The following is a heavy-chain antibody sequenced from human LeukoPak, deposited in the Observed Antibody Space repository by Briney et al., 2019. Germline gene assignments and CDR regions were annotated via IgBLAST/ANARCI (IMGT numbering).Heavy chain of an antibody. CDR3: AAAQNWGWLGY. CDR1: GGSISSSSYY. J-gene: IGHJ4*02. CDR2: IYYSGST. D-gene: IGHD7-27*01. V-gene: IGHV4-39*07. Sequence: SETLSLTCTVSGGSISSSSYYWGWIRQPPGKGLEWIGSIYYSGSTYYNPSLKSRVTISVDTSKNQFSLKLSSVTAADTAVYYCAAAQNWGWLGYWGQGTLVTVSS.